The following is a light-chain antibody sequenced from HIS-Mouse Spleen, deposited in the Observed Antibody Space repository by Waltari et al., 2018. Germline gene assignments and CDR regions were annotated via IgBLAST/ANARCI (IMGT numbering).Light chain of an antibody. J-gene: IGLJ3*02. V-gene: IGLV2-23*01. Sequence: QSALTQPASVSGSPGQSITISCTGTSSVVGSYNLVSWYPHHPGKAPKLMIYEGSKRPSGVSNRFSGSKSGNTASLTISGLQAEDEADYYCCSYAGSSTWVFGGGTKLTVL. CDR2: EGS. CDR3: CSYAGSSTWV. CDR1: SSVVGSYNL.